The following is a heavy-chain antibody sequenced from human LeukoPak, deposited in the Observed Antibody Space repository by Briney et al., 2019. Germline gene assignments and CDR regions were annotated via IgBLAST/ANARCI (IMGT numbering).Heavy chain of an antibody. V-gene: IGHV4-38-2*01. CDR2: IYHSGRT. J-gene: IGHJ5*02. CDR1: DYSMSSGYY. D-gene: IGHD4-17*01. CDR3: ALNGDYGGFDP. Sequence: SETLSLTCAVSDYSMSSGYYWGWIRQPPGKGLEWIGCIYHSGRTFYNPSLKSRVTISVDTSKNQFSLKLSSVTAADTAVYYCALNGDYGGFDPWGQGTLVTVSS.